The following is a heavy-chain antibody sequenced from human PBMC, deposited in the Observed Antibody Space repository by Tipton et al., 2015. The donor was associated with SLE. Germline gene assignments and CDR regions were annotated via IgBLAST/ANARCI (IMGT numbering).Heavy chain of an antibody. CDR1: GGSISSNY. D-gene: IGHD3-9*01. V-gene: IGHV4-59*12. Sequence: TLSLTCSVSGGSISSNYWIWIRQPPGKGLEWIGYISDGGGTNYNPSLKSRVTTSVDSAKNQFSLKLSSVTAADTAVYYCASGILAGNAAFDTWGPGTMVTVSS. CDR2: ISDGGGT. CDR3: ASGILAGNAAFDT. J-gene: IGHJ3*02.